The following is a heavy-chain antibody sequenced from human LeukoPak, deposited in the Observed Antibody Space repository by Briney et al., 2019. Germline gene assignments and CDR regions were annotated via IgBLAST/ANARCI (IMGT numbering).Heavy chain of an antibody. D-gene: IGHD4-17*01. Sequence: GASVKLSCKASGSTFTSYGISWVRQAPGQGLGWMGWISAYNGNTDYAQKLQGRVTMTTATSTSTAYMELRSLTSDATAVYYCARVRWNDYGDYRFDYWGPGTLVTVSS. V-gene: IGHV1-18*01. J-gene: IGHJ4*02. CDR2: ISAYNGNT. CDR3: ARVRWNDYGDYRFDY. CDR1: GSTFTSYG.